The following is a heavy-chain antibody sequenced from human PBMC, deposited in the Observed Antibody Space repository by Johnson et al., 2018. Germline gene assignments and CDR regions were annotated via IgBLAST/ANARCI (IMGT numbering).Heavy chain of an antibody. Sequence: VQLVESGGGLVKXGRSLRLSCTASGFTFGDYAMSWFRQAPGQGLEWVGFIRSKAYGGTTEYAASVKGRFTISRDDSKSIAYLQMNSLKTEDTAVHYCTRDRTTVTTLGKHYYYYGMDVWGQGTTVTVSS. CDR1: GFTFGDYA. D-gene: IGHD4-17*01. J-gene: IGHJ6*02. V-gene: IGHV3-49*05. CDR2: IRSKAYGGTT. CDR3: TRDRTTVTTLGKHYYYYGMDV.